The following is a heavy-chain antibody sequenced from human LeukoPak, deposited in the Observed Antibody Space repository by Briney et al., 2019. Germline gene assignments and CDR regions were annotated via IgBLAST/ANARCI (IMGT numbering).Heavy chain of an antibody. D-gene: IGHD5-18*01. Sequence: GGSLRLSCAASGITFSSYGMNWVRQAPGKGLEWVSGISGSGGRTYYADSVKGRFTISRDDSKNTLYLQINSLRAEDTAVYYCANDGPRGYSYGYPPDAFDIWGQGTMVTVSS. CDR1: GITFSSYG. V-gene: IGHV3-23*01. CDR2: ISGSGGRT. CDR3: ANDGPRGYSYGYPPDAFDI. J-gene: IGHJ3*02.